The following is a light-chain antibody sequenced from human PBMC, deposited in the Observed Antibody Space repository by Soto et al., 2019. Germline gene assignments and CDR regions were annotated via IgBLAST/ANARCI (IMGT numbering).Light chain of an antibody. J-gene: IGKJ5*01. V-gene: IGKV3-20*01. CDR1: QSVSSSY. CDR3: QQYNNWPPIT. CDR2: GAS. Sequence: EIVLTQSPFTLSLSPGERATLSCRASQSVSSSYLAWYQQKPGQAPRLLIYGASSRATGIPDRFSGSGSGTEFTLSISSLQSEDFAVYYCQQYNNWPPITFGQGTRLEI.